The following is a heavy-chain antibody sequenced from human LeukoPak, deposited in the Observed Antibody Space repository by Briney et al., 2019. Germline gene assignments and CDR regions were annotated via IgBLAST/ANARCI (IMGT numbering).Heavy chain of an antibody. J-gene: IGHJ4*02. V-gene: IGHV1-46*01. CDR2: INPSGGST. D-gene: IGHD3-22*01. CDR3: ARGKFGHYDSSGYFDY. CDR1: GYTFTSYY. Sequence: GASVKVSCKASGYTFTSYYMHWVRQAPGQGLEWMGIINPSGGSTSYAQKFQGRVTMTRDMSTSTVYMELSSLRSEDTAVYYCARGKFGHYDSSGYFDYWGQGTLVTVSS.